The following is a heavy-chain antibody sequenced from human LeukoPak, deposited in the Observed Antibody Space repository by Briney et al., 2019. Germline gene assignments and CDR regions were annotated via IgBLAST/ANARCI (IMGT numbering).Heavy chain of an antibody. J-gene: IGHJ6*02. V-gene: IGHV4-59*01. CDR1: GGSISSYY. D-gene: IGHD7-27*01. CDR2: IYYSGST. Sequence: PSETLSLTCTVSGGSISSYYWSWIRQPPGKGLEWIGYIYYSGSTNYNPSLKSRVTISVDTSKNQFSLKLSSVTAADTAVYYCARDSLTGDLWYYYGMDVWGQGTTVTVSS. CDR3: ARDSLTGDLWYYYGMDV.